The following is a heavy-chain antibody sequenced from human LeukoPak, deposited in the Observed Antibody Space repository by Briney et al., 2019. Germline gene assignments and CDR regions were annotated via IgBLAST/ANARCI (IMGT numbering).Heavy chain of an antibody. Sequence: SQTLSLTCTVSGGSISSGSYYWSWIRQPPGKGLEWIGYIYYSGSTNYNPSLKSRVTISVDTSKNQFSLKLSSVTAADTAVYYCATRGAAAGTGAFDIWGQGTMVTVSS. CDR3: ATRGAAAGTGAFDI. D-gene: IGHD6-13*01. CDR1: GGSISSGSYY. V-gene: IGHV4-61*01. J-gene: IGHJ3*02. CDR2: IYYSGST.